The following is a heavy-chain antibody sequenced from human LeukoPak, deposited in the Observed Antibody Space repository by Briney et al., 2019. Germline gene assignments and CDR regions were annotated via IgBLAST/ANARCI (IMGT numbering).Heavy chain of an antibody. Sequence: SVKVSCKASGGTFSSYAISWVRQAPGQGLEWMGRIIPIFGTANYAQKFQGRVTMTTDTSTSTAYMELRSLRSDDTAVYYCAREGFSSSPPYFDYWGQGTLVTVSS. J-gene: IGHJ4*02. V-gene: IGHV1-69*05. CDR1: GGTFSSYA. CDR3: AREGFSSSPPYFDY. D-gene: IGHD6-13*01. CDR2: IIPIFGTA.